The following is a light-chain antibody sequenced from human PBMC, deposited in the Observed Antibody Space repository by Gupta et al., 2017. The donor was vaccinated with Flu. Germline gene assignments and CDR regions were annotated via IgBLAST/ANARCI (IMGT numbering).Light chain of an antibody. CDR3: QQYLIPHWT. J-gene: IGKJ4*01. V-gene: IGKV4-1*01. Sequence: VMIKSPASLAVSLGEKATINCKSSQSVLHSSNKKNYLAWYQQKPGQPPKLLIYWASSRESGVPDRFSGSGAGTDFTLTISSLQAEDGGSDYCQQYLIPHWTFCGGTKGE. CDR2: WAS. CDR1: QSVLHSSNKKNY.